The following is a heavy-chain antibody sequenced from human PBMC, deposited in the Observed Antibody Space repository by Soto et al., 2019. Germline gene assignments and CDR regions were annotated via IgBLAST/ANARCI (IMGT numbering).Heavy chain of an antibody. J-gene: IGHJ6*03. CDR3: ARRGYMDV. V-gene: IGHV4-59*08. Sequence: PSETLSLTCTVSGASISSYYWSWIRQPPGKGLEWIGFISDSGSTSYNPSLKSRVTISVDTSKNQFSLKLSSMTAADTAVYHCARRGYMDVWGKGTTVTVSS. CDR2: ISDSGST. CDR1: GASISSYY.